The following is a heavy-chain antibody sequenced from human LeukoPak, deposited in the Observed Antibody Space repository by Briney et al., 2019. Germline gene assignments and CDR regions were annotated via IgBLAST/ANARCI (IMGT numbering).Heavy chain of an antibody. CDR1: GRSISSYY. Sequence: PSETLSLTCTVSGRSISSYYWSWIRQPPGKGLEWIGYIYYSGSTNYNPSLKSRVTISVDTSKNQFSLKLSSVTAADTAVYYCARWHFWSGYFDYWGQGTLVTVSS. CDR2: IYYSGST. J-gene: IGHJ4*02. D-gene: IGHD3-3*02. V-gene: IGHV4-59*01. CDR3: ARWHFWSGYFDY.